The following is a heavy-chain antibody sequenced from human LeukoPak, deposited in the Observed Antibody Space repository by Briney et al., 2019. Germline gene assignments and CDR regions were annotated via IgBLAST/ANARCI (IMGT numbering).Heavy chain of an antibody. D-gene: IGHD3-10*01. V-gene: IGHV4-30-4*01. CDR2: IYYSGST. CDR1: GGSISSGDYY. CDR3: AREYYYGSGSYYIPPNWFDP. Sequence: PQTLSLTCTVSGGSISSGDYYWSWIRQPPGKGLEWIGYIYYSGSTYYNPSLKSRVTISVDTSKNQFSLKLSSVTAADTAVYYCAREYYYGSGSYYIPPNWFDPWGQGTLVTVSS. J-gene: IGHJ5*02.